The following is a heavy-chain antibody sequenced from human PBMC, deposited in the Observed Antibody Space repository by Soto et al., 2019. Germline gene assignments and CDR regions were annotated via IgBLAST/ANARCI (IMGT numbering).Heavy chain of an antibody. CDR3: ARAGIAVAGRPFDY. J-gene: IGHJ4*02. CDR2: ISSNGGST. V-gene: IGHV3-64*01. D-gene: IGHD6-19*01. Sequence: EVQLVESGGGLVQPGGSLRLSCAASGFTFSSYAMHWVRQAPGKGREYVSAISSNGGSTYYANSVKGRFTISRDNSKNTLYRQIGSLRAEDMAVYYCARAGIAVAGRPFDYCGQGTLVTVSS. CDR1: GFTFSSYA.